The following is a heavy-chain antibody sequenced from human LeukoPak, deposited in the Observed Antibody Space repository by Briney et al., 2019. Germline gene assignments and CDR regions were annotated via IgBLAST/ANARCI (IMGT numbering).Heavy chain of an antibody. V-gene: IGHV3-23*01. CDR3: AKDELVVITFGAYFDY. D-gene: IGHD3-22*01. Sequence: GGSLRLSCAASGFTFSSYAMSWVRQAPGKGLEWVSAIIGSGGSTYYADSVKGRFTISRDNSKNTLYLQMNSLRAEDTAVYYCAKDELVVITFGAYFDYWGQGTLVTVSS. CDR2: IIGSGGST. CDR1: GFTFSSYA. J-gene: IGHJ4*02.